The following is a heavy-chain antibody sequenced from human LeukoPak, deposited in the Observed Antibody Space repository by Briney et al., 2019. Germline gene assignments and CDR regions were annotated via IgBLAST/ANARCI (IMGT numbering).Heavy chain of an antibody. CDR3: ARGRFYDSSGYYDY. CDR1: GYTFTSYD. V-gene: IGHV1-8*01. Sequence: GASVKVSCKASGYTFTSYDINWVRQATGQGLERMGWMNPNSGNTGYAQKFQGRVTMTRNTSISTAYMELSSLRSEDTAVYYCARGRFYDSSGYYDYWGQGTLVTVSS. D-gene: IGHD3-22*01. J-gene: IGHJ4*02. CDR2: MNPNSGNT.